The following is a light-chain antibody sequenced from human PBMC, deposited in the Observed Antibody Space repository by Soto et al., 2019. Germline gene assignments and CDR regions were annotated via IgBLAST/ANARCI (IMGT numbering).Light chain of an antibody. CDR2: AAS. Sequence: IQLAQSPSSVSASVGDRVTITCRASQGIGSWLAWYQQKPGKAPKLLIYAASTLQSGVPSRFSGSGSGTDFTLTISSLQPEDFASYHCQQANSFPPTFGGGTKVEIK. V-gene: IGKV1D-12*01. CDR3: QQANSFPPT. CDR1: QGIGSW. J-gene: IGKJ4*01.